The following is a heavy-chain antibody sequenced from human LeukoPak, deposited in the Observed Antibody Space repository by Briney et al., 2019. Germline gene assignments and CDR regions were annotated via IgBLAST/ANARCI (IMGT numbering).Heavy chain of an antibody. D-gene: IGHD3-10*01. CDR1: GFTFSSYS. CDR2: ISSSSSYI. V-gene: IGHV3-21*01. CDR3: AREQVHYYGSGSYGEDAFDI. Sequence: GGSLRLSCAASGFTFSSYSMNWVRQAPGKGLEWVSSISSSSSYIYYADSVKGRFTISRDNAKNSLYLQMNSLRAEGTAVYYCAREQVHYYGSGSYGEDAFDIWGQGTMVTVSS. J-gene: IGHJ3*02.